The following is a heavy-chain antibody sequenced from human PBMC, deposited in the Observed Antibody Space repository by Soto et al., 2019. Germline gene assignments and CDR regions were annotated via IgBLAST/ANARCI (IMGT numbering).Heavy chain of an antibody. CDR3: ARPGSEAMAFFDY. V-gene: IGHV5-10-1*01. Sequence: PGESRKISCKGSGYSFTSYWISWVRQMPGKGLEWMGRIEPSDSYTNYSPSFQGHVTISADKSISTAYLQWSSLKASDTAMSHCARPGSEAMAFFDYRGQGNLATV. CDR1: GYSFTSYW. CDR2: IEPSDSYT. D-gene: IGHD1-1*01. J-gene: IGHJ4*02.